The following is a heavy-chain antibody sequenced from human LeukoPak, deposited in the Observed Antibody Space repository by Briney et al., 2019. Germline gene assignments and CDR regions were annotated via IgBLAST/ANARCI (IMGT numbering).Heavy chain of an antibody. CDR1: GFTLNSYA. J-gene: IGHJ4*02. V-gene: IGHV3-30*18. Sequence: PGGSLRLSCAASGFTLNSYAMHWVRQAPGKGLEWVAVISSDGSDKYYADSVKGRFTISRDNSKNTMYLQMNSLRDEDTAVYYCAKGSATTVVTIDYWGQGTLVTVSS. CDR2: ISSDGSDK. CDR3: AKGSATTVVTIDY. D-gene: IGHD4-23*01.